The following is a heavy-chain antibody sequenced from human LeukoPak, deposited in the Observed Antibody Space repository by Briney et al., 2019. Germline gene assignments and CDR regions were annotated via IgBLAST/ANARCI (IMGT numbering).Heavy chain of an antibody. CDR2: IYYSGST. D-gene: IGHD4-23*01. CDR3: AMTTVVTPYYYYGMDV. CDR1: GVSISSYY. Sequence: SETLSLSRTVSGVSISSYYWSWIRQPPGKGLEWIGYIYYSGSTNYNPSLKSRVTISVDTSKNQFSLKLSSVTAADTAVYYCAMTTVVTPYYYYGMDVWGQGTTVTVS. V-gene: IGHV4-59*01. J-gene: IGHJ6*02.